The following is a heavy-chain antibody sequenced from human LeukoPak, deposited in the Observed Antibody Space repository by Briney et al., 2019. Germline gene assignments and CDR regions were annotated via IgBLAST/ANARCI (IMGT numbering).Heavy chain of an antibody. J-gene: IGHJ6*03. D-gene: IGHD3-22*01. Sequence: GESLKISCKGSGYSFTSYWIGWVRQMPGKGLEWMGIIYPGDSDTRYSPSFQGQVTISADKSISTAYLQWSSLKASDTAMYYCARHLFLTSNYYYSSSYYYYYYMDVWGKGTTVTVSS. CDR2: IYPGDSDT. V-gene: IGHV5-51*01. CDR3: ARHLFLTSNYYYSSSYYYYYYMDV. CDR1: GYSFTSYW.